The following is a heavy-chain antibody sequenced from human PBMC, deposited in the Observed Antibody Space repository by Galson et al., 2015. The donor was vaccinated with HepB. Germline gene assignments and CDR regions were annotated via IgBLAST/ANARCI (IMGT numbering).Heavy chain of an antibody. CDR1: GFTFRNYA. J-gene: IGHJ4*02. Sequence: SLRLSCAASGFTFRNYAMSWVRQAPGKGLEWVSAITHSGDETYSADSVKGRFTISRDNSKNTLFLQKTGQTAVDTAIYYCARVDPVYTSGWYRQALYYFDSWGQGTLVAVSS. V-gene: IGHV3-23*01. D-gene: IGHD6-19*01. CDR3: ARVDPVYTSGWYRQALYYFDS. CDR2: ITHSGDET.